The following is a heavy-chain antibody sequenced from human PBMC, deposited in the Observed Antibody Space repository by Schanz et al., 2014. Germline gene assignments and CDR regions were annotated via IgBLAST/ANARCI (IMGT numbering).Heavy chain of an antibody. CDR2: IWSDGSTK. CDR3: ARDSGPYYDKSMDV. D-gene: IGHD3-9*01. CDR1: GFAFSVYG. J-gene: IGHJ6*02. Sequence: QVQMVESGGGVVQPGRSLRLSCAASGFAFSVYGMHWVRQAPGKGPEWVAVIWSDGSTKYYADSVKGRFTVSRDSGQNSLYLQMNSLRAEDTALCYCARDSGPYYDKSMDVWGQGTTVAVSS. V-gene: IGHV3-33*01.